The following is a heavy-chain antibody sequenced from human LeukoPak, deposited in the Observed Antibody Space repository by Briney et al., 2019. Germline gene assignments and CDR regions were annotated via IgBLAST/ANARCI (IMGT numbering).Heavy chain of an antibody. J-gene: IGHJ4*02. CDR2: ISGSGGST. CDR3: AKELMPVATIGSYYFDY. V-gene: IGHV3-23*01. Sequence: GGSLRLSCAASGFTFSSYAMSWVRQAPGEGLEWVSAISGSGGSTYYADSVKGRFTISRDNSKNTLYLQMNSLRAEDTAVYYCAKELMPVATIGSYYFDYWGQGTLVTVSS. CDR1: GFTFSSYA. D-gene: IGHD5-12*01.